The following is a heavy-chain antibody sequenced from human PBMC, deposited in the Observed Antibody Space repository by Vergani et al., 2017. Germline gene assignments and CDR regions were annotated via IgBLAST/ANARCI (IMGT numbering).Heavy chain of an antibody. V-gene: IGHV4-39*07. CDR1: GGSISSSSYY. CDR3: ARDRGPSGSP. Sequence: QLQLQESGPGLVKPSETLSLTCTVSGGSISSSSYYWGWIRQPPGKGLECIGSIYYSGSTYYNPSLKSRVTISVDTSKNQFSLKLSSVTAADTAVYYCARDRGPSGSPWGQGTMVTVSS. CDR2: IYYSGST. D-gene: IGHD3-10*01. J-gene: IGHJ3*01.